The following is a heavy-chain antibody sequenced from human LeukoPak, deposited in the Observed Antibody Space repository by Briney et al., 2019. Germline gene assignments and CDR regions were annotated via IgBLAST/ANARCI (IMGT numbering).Heavy chain of an antibody. CDR1: GYSFTSYW. CDR2: IYPGDSDT. D-gene: IGHD3-9*01. Sequence: GESLKISCKGSGYSFTSYWIGWARQMPGKGLEWMGIIYPGDSDTRYSPPFQGQVTISADKSISTAYLQWSSLKASDTAMYYCARPRDILTGIAAFDIWGQGTMVTVSS. CDR3: ARPRDILTGIAAFDI. V-gene: IGHV5-51*01. J-gene: IGHJ3*02.